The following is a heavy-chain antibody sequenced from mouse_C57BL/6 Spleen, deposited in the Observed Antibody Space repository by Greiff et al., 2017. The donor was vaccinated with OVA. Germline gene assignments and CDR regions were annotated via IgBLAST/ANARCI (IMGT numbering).Heavy chain of an antibody. CDR1: GFNFNAYY. J-gene: IGHJ3*01. CDR2: IDPEDGEP. D-gene: IGHD2-5*01. V-gene: IGHV14-2*01. CDR3: ASSDSNGGFAY. Sequence: VQLQQSGAELAKPGASVKLSCTASGFNFNAYYMHWVKQRTEQGLEWIGRIDPEDGEPKYAPKFQGKATITADTSANTAYMQLSSLTSEDTAVYYCASSDSNGGFAYWGQGTLVTVSA.